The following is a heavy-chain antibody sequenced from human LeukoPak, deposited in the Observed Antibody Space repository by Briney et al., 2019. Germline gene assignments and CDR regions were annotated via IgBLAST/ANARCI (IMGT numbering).Heavy chain of an antibody. D-gene: IGHD2-15*01. CDR1: GFTFSGFY. V-gene: IGHV3-74*01. CDR3: SRGGYSHAFDV. CDR2: INWDGGSI. J-gene: IGHJ3*01. Sequence: PGGSLRLSCAASGFTFSGFYMHWIRQAPGKGLVRVSHINWDGGSITYADSVKGRFTISRDNAKNTLYLQMDSLRAEDTAVYYCSRGGYSHAFDVWGQGTMVTVSS.